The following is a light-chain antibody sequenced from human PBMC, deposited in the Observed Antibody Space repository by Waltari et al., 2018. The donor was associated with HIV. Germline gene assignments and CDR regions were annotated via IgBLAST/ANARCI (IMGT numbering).Light chain of an antibody. CDR1: QSVLYSSNNKKY. CDR2: WAS. V-gene: IGKV4-1*01. Sequence: DIVMTQSPDSLAVSLGERATINCKSSQSVLYSSNNKKYLAWYQQKPGQPPKLLIYWASTRESGVPDRFSGSGSGTDFTLTISSLQAEDVAVYYCQQYYSTLLTFGGGTKVEIK. J-gene: IGKJ4*01. CDR3: QQYYSTLLT.